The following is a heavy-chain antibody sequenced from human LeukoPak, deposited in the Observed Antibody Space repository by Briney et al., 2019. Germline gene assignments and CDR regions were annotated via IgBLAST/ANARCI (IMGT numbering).Heavy chain of an antibody. CDR1: GFTFSSYG. D-gene: IGHD6-6*01. V-gene: IGHV3-33*01. CDR2: IWYDGSNK. CDR3: ARESGSSVYYYYGTDV. J-gene: IGHJ6*02. Sequence: GGSLRLSCAASGFTFSSYGMHWVRQAPGKGLEWVAVIWYDGSNKYYADSVKGRFTISRDNSKNTLYLQMNSLRAEDTAVYYCARESGSSVYYYYGTDVWGQGTTVTVSS.